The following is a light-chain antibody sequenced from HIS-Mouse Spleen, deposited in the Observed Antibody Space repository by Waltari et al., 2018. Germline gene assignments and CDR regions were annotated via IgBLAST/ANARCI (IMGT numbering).Light chain of an antibody. Sequence: SYVLTQPPSVSVAPGKTARITCGGKNIGSKSVHWYQQKPGQAPVLVVYDDSYRPSWIPERFSGSNSGNTATLTISRVEAGDEADYYCQVWDSSSDHVVFGGGTKLTVL. CDR3: QVWDSSSDHVV. CDR1: NIGSKS. J-gene: IGLJ2*01. V-gene: IGLV3-21*03. CDR2: DDS.